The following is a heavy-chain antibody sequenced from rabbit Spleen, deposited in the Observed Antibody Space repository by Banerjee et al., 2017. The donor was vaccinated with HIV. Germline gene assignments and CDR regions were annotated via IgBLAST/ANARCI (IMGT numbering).Heavy chain of an antibody. J-gene: IGHJ4*01. Sequence: QSLEESGGDLVKPGASLTLTCTASGFSFSSTYYMCWVRQAPGKGLEWSACIYTGSAGSTYYANWAKGRFTISKTSTTVTLQMTSLTVADTATYFCARTRNNYLEEAFTLWGPGTLVTVS. CDR1: GFSFSSTYY. CDR3: ARTRNNYLEEAFTL. V-gene: IGHV1S40*01. D-gene: IGHD8-1*01. CDR2: IYTGSAGST.